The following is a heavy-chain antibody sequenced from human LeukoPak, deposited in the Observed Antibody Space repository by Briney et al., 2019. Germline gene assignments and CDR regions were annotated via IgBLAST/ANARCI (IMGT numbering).Heavy chain of an antibody. J-gene: IGHJ5*02. CDR1: GFTFSSYW. D-gene: IGHD3-10*01. CDR2: IKQDGSEK. CDR3: ARIITMVRGVIPWFDP. Sequence: GRSLRLSCAASGFTFSSYWMSWVRQAPGKGLEWVANIKQDGSEKYYVDSVKGRFTISRDNAKNSLYLQMNSLRAEDTAVYYCARIITMVRGVIPWFDPWGQGTLVTVSS. V-gene: IGHV3-7*01.